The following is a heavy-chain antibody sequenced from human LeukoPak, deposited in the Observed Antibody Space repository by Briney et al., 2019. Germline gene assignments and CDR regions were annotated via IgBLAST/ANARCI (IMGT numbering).Heavy chain of an antibody. D-gene: IGHD2-2*01. V-gene: IGHV3-7*01. CDR1: GFSFSSYW. CDR2: IKQDGSER. Sequence: GGSLRLSCAASGFSFSSYWMSWVRQAPGKGLEWVAIIKQDGSERYYVDSVKGRFTISRDNSRNSLYLQMGILRAEDTAVYYCATDNVYCSRTSCYQTFDYWGQGALVTVPS. J-gene: IGHJ4*02. CDR3: ATDNVYCSRTSCYQTFDY.